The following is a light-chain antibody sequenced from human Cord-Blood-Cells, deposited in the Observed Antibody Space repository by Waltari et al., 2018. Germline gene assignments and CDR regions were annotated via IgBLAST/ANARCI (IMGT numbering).Light chain of an antibody. CDR2: DVS. CDR1: SRDVGGYNY. CDR3: SSYTSSSVV. V-gene: IGLV2-14*01. J-gene: IGLJ2*01. Sequence: QSALTQPASVSGSPGQSITISCPGTSRDVGGYNYVSWYKQHPGKAPKLMIYDVSNRPSGVSNRFSGSKSGNTASLTISGLQAEDEADYYCSSYTSSSVVFGGGTKLTVL.